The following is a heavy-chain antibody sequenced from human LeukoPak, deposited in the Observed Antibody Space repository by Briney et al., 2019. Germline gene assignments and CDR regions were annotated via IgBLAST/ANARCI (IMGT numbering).Heavy chain of an antibody. CDR3: ARGYDIDV. V-gene: IGHV4-59*01. J-gene: IGHJ6*02. CDR1: GGSLNNYY. CDR2: IYYTGTT. Sequence: SQTLSLTCTVSGGSLNNYYWSWIRQPPGKALEWIGYIYYTGTTKYNPSLKSRATISLDTSKNQFSLKLTSVTAADTALFFCARGYDIDVWGQGTTVTVSS.